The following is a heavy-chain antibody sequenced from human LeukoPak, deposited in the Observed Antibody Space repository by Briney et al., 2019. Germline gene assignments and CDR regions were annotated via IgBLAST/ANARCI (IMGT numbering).Heavy chain of an antibody. CDR3: ARGRKEFGP. J-gene: IGHJ5*02. V-gene: IGHV4-34*01. Sequence: SETLSLTCAVYGESFSGYYWSWIRQPPGKGLEWIGEINHSGSTNYNPSLKSRVTISVDTSKNQFSLKLSSVTAADTAVYYCARGRKEFGPWGQGTLVTVSS. CDR2: INHSGST. CDR1: GESFSGYY.